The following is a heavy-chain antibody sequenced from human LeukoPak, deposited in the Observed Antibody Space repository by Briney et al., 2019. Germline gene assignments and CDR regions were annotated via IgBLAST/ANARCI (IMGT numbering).Heavy chain of an antibody. CDR1: GFIFSDAW. CDR3: ARVRYYLDY. D-gene: IGHD3-10*01. Sequence: PGGSLRLSCEASGFIFSDAWMSWVRQAPGKGLEWVGRIKSKTDGGTTDYAAPVKGRLTISRDDSKNTLYLQMNSLKTEDTAVYYCARVRYYLDYWGQGTLVTVSS. J-gene: IGHJ4*02. V-gene: IGHV3-15*01. CDR2: IKSKTDGGTT.